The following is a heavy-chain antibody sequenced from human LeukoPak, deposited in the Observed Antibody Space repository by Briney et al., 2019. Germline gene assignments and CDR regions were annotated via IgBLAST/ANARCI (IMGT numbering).Heavy chain of an antibody. D-gene: IGHD6-13*01. Sequence: GESLKISCKASGYTFTSFFIGWVRQMPGQGLECMGIIYTGDSDTRYSPSFQGQVTISVDKSISTAYLQWRSLKASDTAIYYCARPITGAGTDLGYWGQGTLVTVSS. CDR2: IYTGDSDT. CDR3: ARPITGAGTDLGY. CDR1: GYTFTSFF. J-gene: IGHJ4*02. V-gene: IGHV5-51*01.